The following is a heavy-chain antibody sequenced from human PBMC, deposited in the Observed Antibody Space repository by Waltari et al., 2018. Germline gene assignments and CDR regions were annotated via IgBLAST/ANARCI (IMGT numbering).Heavy chain of an antibody. CDR2: IYWDDDK. CDR1: GFSLSTSGVG. V-gene: IGHV2-5*02. Sequence: QITLKESGPTLVKPTQTLTLTCTFSGFSLSTSGVGVGWIRQPPGKALEWLALIYWDDDKRYSPSLKSRLTITKDTSKNQVVLTMTNMDPVDTATYYFAHRRATVVTKVYNWFDPWGQGTLVTVSS. CDR3: AHRRATVVTKVYNWFDP. D-gene: IGHD4-17*01. J-gene: IGHJ5*02.